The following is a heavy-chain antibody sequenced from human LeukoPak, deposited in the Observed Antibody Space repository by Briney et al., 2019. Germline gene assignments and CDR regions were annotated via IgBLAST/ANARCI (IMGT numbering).Heavy chain of an antibody. CDR1: GGSISSSSYY. CDR3: ARYRYGDYLDAFDI. Sequence: TPSETLSLTCTVSGGSISSSSYYWGWIRQPPGKGLEWIGSIYYSGSTYYNPSLKSRVTISVDTSKNQFSLKLSSVTAADTAVYYCARYRYGDYLDAFDIWGQGTMVTVSS. V-gene: IGHV4-39*07. CDR2: IYYSGST. J-gene: IGHJ3*02. D-gene: IGHD4-17*01.